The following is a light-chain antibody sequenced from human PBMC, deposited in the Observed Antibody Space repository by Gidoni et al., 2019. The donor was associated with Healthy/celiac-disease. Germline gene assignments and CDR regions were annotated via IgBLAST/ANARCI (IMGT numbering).Light chain of an antibody. J-gene: IGKJ2*01. V-gene: IGKV3-20*01. CDR2: GAS. CDR1: QSVSSSY. Sequence: ESVLTQPPGTLSLSPGERATLSCRASQSVSSSYLAWYQQKPGQAPRLLIYGASSRATGIPDRFSGSGSGTDFTLTISRLEPEDFAVYYCQQYGSSPRTFGQGTKLEIK. CDR3: QQYGSSPRT.